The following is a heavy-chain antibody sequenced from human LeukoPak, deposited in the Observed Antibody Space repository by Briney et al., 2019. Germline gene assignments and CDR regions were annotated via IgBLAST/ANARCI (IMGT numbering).Heavy chain of an antibody. J-gene: IGHJ4*02. CDR3: ATTQSFDY. V-gene: IGHV3-7*03. D-gene: IGHD2-15*01. CDR1: GFTFSNYW. Sequence: GGSLRLSCIASGFTFSNYWMSWVRQAPGKGLEWVANIKQDGSEKYYVDSVKGRFSISRDNAKSSLDLQMNNLRAEDTAVYYCATTQSFDYWGQGTLVTVSS. CDR2: IKQDGSEK.